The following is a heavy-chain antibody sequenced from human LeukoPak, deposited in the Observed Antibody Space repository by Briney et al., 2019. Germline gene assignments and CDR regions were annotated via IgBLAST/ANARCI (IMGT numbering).Heavy chain of an antibody. CDR1: GFGFSNYG. J-gene: IGHJ6*02. CDR3: AKGIAVTTPRYYYGLDV. CDR2: ISYDGDDK. V-gene: IGHV3-30*18. Sequence: SGGSLRLSCAASGFGFSNYGIHWVRQAPGKGLEWVAVISYDGDDKYYSDSVKGRFTISRDNSKNTLHLQMSSLRAEDTAIYYCAKGIAVTTPRYYYGLDVWGQGTSVTVSS. D-gene: IGHD4-11*01.